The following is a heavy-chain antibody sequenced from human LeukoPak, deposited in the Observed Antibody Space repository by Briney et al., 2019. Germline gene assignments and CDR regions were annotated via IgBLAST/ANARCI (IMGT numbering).Heavy chain of an antibody. Sequence: PGGSLRVSCAASGFTFSSYAMSWVRQAPGKGLEWVSAISGSGGSTYYADSVKGRFTISRDNSKNTLYLQMNSLRAEDTAVYYCARAKIAAAGTGAFDVWGQGTLVTVSS. CDR3: ARAKIAAAGTGAFDV. CDR2: ISGSGGST. V-gene: IGHV3-23*01. D-gene: IGHD6-13*01. J-gene: IGHJ3*01. CDR1: GFTFSSYA.